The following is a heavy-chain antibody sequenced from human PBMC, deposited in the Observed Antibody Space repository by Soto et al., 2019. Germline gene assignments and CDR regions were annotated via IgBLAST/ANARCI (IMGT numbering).Heavy chain of an antibody. CDR3: ARFSGSYYYAMDV. CDR2: INHSGVT. Sequence: QVQLQQWGAGLLKPSGTLSLTCAVYGGSFSGYYWSWLRQPPGKGLEWIGEINHSGVTNYKPSLKRRRTISVDTTKNPFSLPLKSVTAADTALYYCARFSGSYYYAMDVWGQGSTVTVSS. CDR1: GGSFSGYY. J-gene: IGHJ6*02. D-gene: IGHD6-19*01. V-gene: IGHV4-34*01.